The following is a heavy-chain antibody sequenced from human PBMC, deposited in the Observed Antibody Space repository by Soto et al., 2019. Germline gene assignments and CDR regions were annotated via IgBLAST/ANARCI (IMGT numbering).Heavy chain of an antibody. V-gene: IGHV4-31*03. Sequence: QVQLQESGPGLVKPSQTLSLTCTVSGGSISSGDYYWSWIRQHPGKGLEWIGYIYYSGSTYYNPSLKIRITISLDASKNQFPLKMTSVTAADTAVYYCARDSSFGEPFDYWGQGTLVTVSS. CDR2: IYYSGST. CDR3: ARDSSFGEPFDY. J-gene: IGHJ4*02. D-gene: IGHD3-10*01. CDR1: GGSISSGDYY.